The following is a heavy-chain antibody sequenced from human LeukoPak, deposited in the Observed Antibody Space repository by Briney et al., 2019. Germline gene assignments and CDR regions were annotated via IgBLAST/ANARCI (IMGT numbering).Heavy chain of an antibody. Sequence: GGSLRLSCAASGFTFTSYAMSWVRQAPGKGLEWVSAISGSGGSTYYADSVKGRFTSSRDNSKSTLYLQMNSLRAEDTAVYYCAKYFTYYYYGMDVWGQGTTVTVSS. J-gene: IGHJ6*02. CDR1: GFTFTSYA. V-gene: IGHV3-23*01. CDR2: ISGSGGST. D-gene: IGHD2/OR15-2a*01. CDR3: AKYFTYYYYGMDV.